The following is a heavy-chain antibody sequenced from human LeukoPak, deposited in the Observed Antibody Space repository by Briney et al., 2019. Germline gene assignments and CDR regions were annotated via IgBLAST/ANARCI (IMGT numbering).Heavy chain of an antibody. D-gene: IGHD7-27*01. Sequence: PGGSLRLSCAASGFTFSSYAMSWVRQAPGKGLEWVAVISYDGSNKYYADSVKGRFTISRDNSKNTLYLQMNSLRAEDTAVYYCARDIDNTNGGAGYWGQGTLVTVSS. CDR3: ARDIDNTNGGAGY. V-gene: IGHV3-30-3*01. CDR1: GFTFSSYA. CDR2: ISYDGSNK. J-gene: IGHJ4*02.